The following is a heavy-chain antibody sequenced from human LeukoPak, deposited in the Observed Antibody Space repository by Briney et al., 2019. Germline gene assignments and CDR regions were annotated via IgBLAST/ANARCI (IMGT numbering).Heavy chain of an antibody. D-gene: IGHD3-22*01. CDR2: INHSGST. CDR1: GGSFSGYY. J-gene: IGHJ2*01. Sequence: SETLSLTCAVYGGSFSGYYWSWIRQPPGKGLEWIGEINHSGSTDYNPSLKSRVTISVDTSKNQFSLKLSSVTAADTAVYYCARGGSKWLARYFDLWGRGTLVTVSP. CDR3: ARGGSKWLARYFDL. V-gene: IGHV4-34*01.